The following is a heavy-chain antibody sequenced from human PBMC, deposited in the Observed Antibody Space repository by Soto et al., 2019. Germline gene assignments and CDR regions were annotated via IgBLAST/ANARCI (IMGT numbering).Heavy chain of an antibody. CDR2: IYYSGST. CDR1: GGSISSYY. CDR3: ARAGYCYGPGWLDY. D-gene: IGHD5-18*01. V-gene: IGHV4-59*01. Sequence: TLSLTCTVSGGSISSYYWSWIRQPPGKGLEWIGYIYYSGSTNYNPSLKSRVTISVDTSKNQFSLKLSSVTAADTAVYYCARAGYCYGPGWLDYWGPGTLVTVSS. J-gene: IGHJ4*02.